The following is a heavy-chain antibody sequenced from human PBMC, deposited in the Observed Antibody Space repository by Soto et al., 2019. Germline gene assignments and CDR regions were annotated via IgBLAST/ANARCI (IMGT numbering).Heavy chain of an antibody. CDR2: ISGSGGST. CDR3: AKDRITMVRGVAYFDY. D-gene: IGHD3-10*01. V-gene: IGHV3-23*01. J-gene: IGHJ4*02. CDR1: GFTFSSYA. Sequence: GSLRLSCAASGFTFSSYAMSWVRQAPGKGLEWVSAISGSGGSTYYADSVKGRFTISRDNSKNTLYLQMNSLRAEDTAVYYCAKDRITMVRGVAYFDYWGQGTLVTVSS.